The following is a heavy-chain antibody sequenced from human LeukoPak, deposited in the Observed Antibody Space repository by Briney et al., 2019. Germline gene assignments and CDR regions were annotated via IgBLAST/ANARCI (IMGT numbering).Heavy chain of an antibody. CDR1: GFTFSSYS. Sequence: PGGSLRLSCAASGFTFSSYSMNWVRQAPGKGLEWVSSISSSSSYIYYADSVKGRFTISRDNAKNSLYLQMNSLRAEDTAVYYCARRVLMSSAGVPDTWLDHWGQGTLVTVSS. J-gene: IGHJ5*02. V-gene: IGHV3-21*01. CDR2: ISSSSSYI. D-gene: IGHD3-10*01. CDR3: ARRVLMSSAGVPDTWLDH.